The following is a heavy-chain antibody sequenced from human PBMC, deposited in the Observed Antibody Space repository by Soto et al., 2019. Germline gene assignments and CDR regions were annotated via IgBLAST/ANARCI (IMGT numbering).Heavy chain of an antibody. CDR3: ARLITGTSFDY. CDR2: IYSGGST. J-gene: IGHJ4*02. V-gene: IGHV3-66*04. D-gene: IGHD1-20*01. CDR1: GFTVSSNY. Sequence: GGSLRLSCAASGFTVSSNYMSWVRQAPGKGLEWVSVIYSGGSTYYADSVKGRFTISRDNSKNTLYLQMNSLRAEDTAVYYCARLITGTSFDYWGQGTLVTVSS.